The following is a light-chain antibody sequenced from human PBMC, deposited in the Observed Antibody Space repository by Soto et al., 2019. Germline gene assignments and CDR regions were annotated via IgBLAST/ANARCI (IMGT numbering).Light chain of an antibody. Sequence: EMVLTQSPGTLSLSPGDRATLSCRASQSVSNDYLAWFQQKPGQTPRLLIYSVSSRATGIPDRFSGSGSGTDFTLTISRLEPEDFAMYYCQQYSQWPLYTFGQGTKVDIK. V-gene: IGKV3-20*01. J-gene: IGKJ2*01. CDR2: SVS. CDR1: QSVSNDY. CDR3: QQYSQWPLYT.